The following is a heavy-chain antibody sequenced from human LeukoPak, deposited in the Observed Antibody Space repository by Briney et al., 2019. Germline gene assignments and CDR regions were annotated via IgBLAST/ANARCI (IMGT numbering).Heavy chain of an antibody. V-gene: IGHV6-1*01. CDR2: TYYRSTWYN. CDR1: GDSLSSNSVT. D-gene: IGHD2-2*01. Sequence: SQTLSLTCAISGDSLSSNSVTWNWIRQSPSRGREWLGRTYYRSTWYNDYAVSVRGRITVNPDTSKKQFSLHLNSVTPEDTAVYYCARRLTQYDCFDPWGQGILVTVSS. J-gene: IGHJ5*02. CDR3: ARRLTQYDCFDP.